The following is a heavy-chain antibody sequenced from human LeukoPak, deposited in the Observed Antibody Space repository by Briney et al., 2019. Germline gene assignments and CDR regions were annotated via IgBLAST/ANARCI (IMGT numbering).Heavy chain of an antibody. J-gene: IGHJ4*02. CDR1: GFTFSSYG. Sequence: GNSLRLSCAASGFTFSSYGMHWVRQAPGKGLEWVAHIWYDGSNKFYADSVKGRFTISRDNSKDTLYLQMNSLRAEDTAMYYCAKVPTDYENSGPVDWGQGTLVTVSS. V-gene: IGHV3-33*06. CDR2: IWYDGSNK. D-gene: IGHD3-22*01. CDR3: AKVPTDYENSGPVD.